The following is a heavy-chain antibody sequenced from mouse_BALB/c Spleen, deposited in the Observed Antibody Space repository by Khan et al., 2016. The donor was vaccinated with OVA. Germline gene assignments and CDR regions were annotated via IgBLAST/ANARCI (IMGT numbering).Heavy chain of an antibody. CDR1: GYTFTSYN. CDR2: IYPGDGDT. V-gene: IGHV1S56*01. Sequence: QVQLKQSGPELVKPGAFVKISCKASGYTFTSYNTNWVKQRPGQGLEWIGWIYPGDGDTKYNEKFKGKATLTADQSSTTAYMQLSSLTSENSAVYFWAREGLRGVGLDYWGQGTSVTVSS. D-gene: IGHD2-4*01. CDR3: AREGLRGVGLDY. J-gene: IGHJ4*01.